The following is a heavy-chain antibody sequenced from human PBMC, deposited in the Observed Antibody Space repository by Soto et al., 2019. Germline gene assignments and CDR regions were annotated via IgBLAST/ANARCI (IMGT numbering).Heavy chain of an antibody. CDR2: IYYSGST. CDR1: GGYISSYY. V-gene: IGHV4-59*01. Sequence: PSETLSLTCTISGGYISSYYWSWIRQAPGKGLEWIGYIYYSGSTYYNPSLKGRLTISVDTSKNQFSLKLSSVTAADTAVYYCARDTPYYYGIDVWGRGTTVTVSS. J-gene: IGHJ6*02. CDR3: ARDTPYYYGIDV.